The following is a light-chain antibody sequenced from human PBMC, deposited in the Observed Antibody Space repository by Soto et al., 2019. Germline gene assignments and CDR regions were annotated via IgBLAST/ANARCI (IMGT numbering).Light chain of an antibody. Sequence: EIVLTQSPATLSSSPGETATLSCRASQYVGTTLAWYQHKPGQAPRLLIYYTSNRATGIPSRFSGSGSGTDFTLTISSLAPEDFAIYYCHQRQSWPRTFGQGTKVDIK. V-gene: IGKV3-11*01. CDR2: YTS. CDR1: QYVGTT. CDR3: HQRQSWPRT. J-gene: IGKJ1*01.